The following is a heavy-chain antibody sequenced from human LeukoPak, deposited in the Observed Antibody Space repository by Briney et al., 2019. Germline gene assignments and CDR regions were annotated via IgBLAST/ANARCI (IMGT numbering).Heavy chain of an antibody. CDR1: SGSISGYC. Sequence: PSETLSCTGTGSSGSISGYCWIWMRHAPGKRWKWSRYIFTSGSTSYNPSLKSRVTISVDTSKNQVSLKLSSVTAADTAVYYCARHQQQLVTGYDYWGQGTLVTVSS. J-gene: IGHJ4*02. CDR2: IFTSGST. CDR3: ARHQQQLVTGYDY. D-gene: IGHD6-13*01. V-gene: IGHV4-4*09.